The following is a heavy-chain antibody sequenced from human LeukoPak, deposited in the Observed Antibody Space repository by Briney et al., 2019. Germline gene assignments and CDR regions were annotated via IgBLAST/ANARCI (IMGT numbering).Heavy chain of an antibody. CDR1: GFTFTGYY. D-gene: IGHD3-22*01. CDR2: INPDSGGA. Sequence: ASVKVSCKTSGFTFTGYYIHWVRQAPGQGFEWIGWINPDSGGADYAQKFQGRVTMTRDTSISTLYMELNSLTSDDTAVYYCARDLDDSSGDDYWGQGTLVTVSS. V-gene: IGHV1-2*02. J-gene: IGHJ4*02. CDR3: ARDLDDSSGDDY.